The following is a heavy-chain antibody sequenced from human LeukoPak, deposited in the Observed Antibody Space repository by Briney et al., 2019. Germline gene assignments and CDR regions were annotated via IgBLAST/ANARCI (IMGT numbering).Heavy chain of an antibody. V-gene: IGHV3-23*01. Sequence: LGGSLRLSCAASGFTFSSYAMSWVRQAPGKGLEWVSAISGSGGSTYYADSVKGRFTISRGNSKNTLYLQMNSLRAEDTAVYYCAKDSVVTGYSSSVFDPWGQGTLVTVSS. CDR3: AKDSVVTGYSSSVFDP. D-gene: IGHD6-13*01. J-gene: IGHJ5*02. CDR2: ISGSGGST. CDR1: GFTFSSYA.